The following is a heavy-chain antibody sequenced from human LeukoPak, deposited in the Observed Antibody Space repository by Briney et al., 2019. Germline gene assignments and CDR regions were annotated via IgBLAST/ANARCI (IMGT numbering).Heavy chain of an antibody. CDR3: ARRHRYCSSTSCYEGAFDI. V-gene: IGHV1-69*13. J-gene: IGHJ3*02. CDR1: GGTFSSYA. Sequence: APVKVSCKASGGTFSSYAISWVRQAPGQGLEWMGGIIPIFGTANYAQKFQGRVTITADESTSTAYMELSSLRSEDTAVYYCARRHRYCSSTSCYEGAFDIWGQGTMVTVSS. D-gene: IGHD2-2*01. CDR2: IIPIFGTA.